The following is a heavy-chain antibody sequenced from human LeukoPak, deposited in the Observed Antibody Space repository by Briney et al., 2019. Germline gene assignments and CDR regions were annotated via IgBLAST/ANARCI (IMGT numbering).Heavy chain of an antibody. CDR2: ISSLGTTI. CDR1: GFTFNDYY. V-gene: IGHV3-11*04. D-gene: IGHD3-22*01. Sequence: GGSLRLSCAASGFTFNDYYMSWIRQAPGKGLEWISYISSLGTTIYYADSVKGRFTVSRDNTKNSLYLQMNSLRAEDTAVYYCAKEVNYYDSSGYIDYWGQGTLVTVSS. J-gene: IGHJ4*02. CDR3: AKEVNYYDSSGYIDY.